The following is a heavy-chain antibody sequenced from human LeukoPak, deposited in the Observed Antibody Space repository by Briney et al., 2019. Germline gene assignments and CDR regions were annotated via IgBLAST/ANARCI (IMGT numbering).Heavy chain of an antibody. CDR1: GFTVSSNY. CDR3: ARSPSGYSDY. V-gene: IGHV3-53*01. D-gene: IGHD3-22*01. Sequence: GGSLRLSCAASGFTVSSNYMSWVRQAPGKGQEWDSVIYSGGSTYYADSVKGRFTISRDNSKNTLYLQMNSLRAEDTAVYYCARSPSGYSDYWGQGTLVTVSS. J-gene: IGHJ4*02. CDR2: IYSGGST.